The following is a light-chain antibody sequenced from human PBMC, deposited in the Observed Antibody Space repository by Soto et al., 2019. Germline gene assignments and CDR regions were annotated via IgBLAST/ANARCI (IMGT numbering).Light chain of an antibody. CDR3: LQHHSYPYT. V-gene: IGKV1-17*03. Sequence: NQMTQSPSAMSASVGGRVTITCRASQGIRTSLAWFQQRAGEGPKRLIYAASTLESGVPSRFSGSASGTEFTLTISTLQPEDFATYYCLQHHSYPYTFGQGTELEI. J-gene: IGKJ2*01. CDR1: QGIRTS. CDR2: AAS.